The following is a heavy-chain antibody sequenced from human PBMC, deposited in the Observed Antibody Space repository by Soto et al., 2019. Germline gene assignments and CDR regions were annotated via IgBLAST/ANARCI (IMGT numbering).Heavy chain of an antibody. J-gene: IGHJ5*02. CDR2: IYWDDDK. V-gene: IGHV2-5*02. D-gene: IGHD4-17*01. Sequence: QITLKESGPTLVKPTQTLTMTCPFSGFSLTTSGVGVGWIRQHPVKALEWLALIYWDDDKRYSPSLKSRSTITKDTSKNQVGLTMTKMDPADTATYFLAHRTTTVTWWFDPWGQGTLVTVSS. CDR1: GFSLTTSGVG. CDR3: AHRTTTVTWWFDP.